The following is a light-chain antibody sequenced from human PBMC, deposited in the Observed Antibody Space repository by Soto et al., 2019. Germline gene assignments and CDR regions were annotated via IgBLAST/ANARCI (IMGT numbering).Light chain of an antibody. J-gene: IGKJ1*01. CDR1: QSLLHSNGYNY. CDR2: LGS. V-gene: IGKV2-28*01. CDR3: MQPLQSWT. Sequence: DIVMTQSPLSLPVTPGEPASISCRSSQSLLHSNGYNYLDWYLQKPGQSPQLLIYLGSNRASGVPDRLSGSGSGTDFTLKSSRVEAEDVGVYYCMQPLQSWTFGQGTKVDIK.